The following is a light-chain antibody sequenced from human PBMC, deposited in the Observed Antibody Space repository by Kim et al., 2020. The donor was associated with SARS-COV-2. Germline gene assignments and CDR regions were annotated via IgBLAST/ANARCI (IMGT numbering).Light chain of an antibody. CDR2: EIT. V-gene: IGLV2-8*01. CDR3: TSHANDNYV. J-gene: IGLJ1*01. Sequence: QSALTQPPSASGSPGQSVTISCSGTSTDFTTYNYVSWYQQHPGKAPKLIIYEITKRPSGVPDRFSGSKSGDTAYLTVSGLQAEDEADYYCTSHANDNYVFGTGTKVTVL. CDR1: STDFTTYNY.